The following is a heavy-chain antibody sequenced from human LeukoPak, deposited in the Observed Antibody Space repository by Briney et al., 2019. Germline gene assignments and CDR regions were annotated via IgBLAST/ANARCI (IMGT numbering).Heavy chain of an antibody. Sequence: SETLSLTCAVYGGSFSGYYWSWIRQPPGKGLEWIGEINHSGSTNYNPSLKRRVTISVDTSKNQFSLKLSSVTAADTAVYYCARGRSSYYGSGSYEPWGQGTLVTVSS. J-gene: IGHJ5*02. V-gene: IGHV4-34*01. D-gene: IGHD3-10*01. CDR3: ARGRSSYYGSGSYEP. CDR1: GGSFSGYY. CDR2: INHSGST.